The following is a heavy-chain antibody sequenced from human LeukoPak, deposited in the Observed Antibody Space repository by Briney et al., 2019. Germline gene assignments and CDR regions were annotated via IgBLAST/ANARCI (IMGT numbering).Heavy chain of an antibody. J-gene: IGHJ3*02. CDR1: GYTFTSYD. CDR2: IIPIFGTA. Sequence: GASVKVSCKASGYTFTSYDINWVRQATGQGLEWMGGIIPIFGTANYAQKFQGRVTITADESTSTAYMELSSLRSEDTAVYYCARGVYEDPVNAFDIWGQGTMVTVSS. CDR3: ARGVYEDPVNAFDI. D-gene: IGHD2/OR15-2a*01. V-gene: IGHV1-69*13.